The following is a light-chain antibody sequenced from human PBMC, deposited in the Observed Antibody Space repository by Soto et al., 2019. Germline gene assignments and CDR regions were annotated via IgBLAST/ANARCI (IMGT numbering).Light chain of an antibody. CDR2: KAS. Sequence: DIQMTQSPSSLSASVGDRVTITCRASRSISTHLNWYQQKPGKAPKLLIYKASTLKSGVPSRFSGSGSGTEFTLTISSLQPDEFATYYCQHYNSYSEAFGQGTKGDIK. CDR3: QHYNSYSEA. CDR1: RSISTH. V-gene: IGKV1-5*03. J-gene: IGKJ1*01.